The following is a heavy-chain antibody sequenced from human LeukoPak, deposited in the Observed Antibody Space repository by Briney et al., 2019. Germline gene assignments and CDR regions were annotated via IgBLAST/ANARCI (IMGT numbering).Heavy chain of an antibody. CDR1: GGTFSSYA. D-gene: IGHD1-26*01. J-gene: IGHJ3*02. V-gene: IGHV1-69*13. Sequence: ASVKVSCKASGGTFSSYAISWVRQAPGQGLEWMGVIIPIFGTADYAQKFQGRVTITADESTSTAYMELSSLRSEDTAVYYCARGRYSRSYSGDDAFDIWGQGTMVTVSS. CDR3: ARGRYSRSYSGDDAFDI. CDR2: IIPIFGTA.